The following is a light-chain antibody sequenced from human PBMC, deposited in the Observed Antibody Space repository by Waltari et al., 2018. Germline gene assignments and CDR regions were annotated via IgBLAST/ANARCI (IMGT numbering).Light chain of an antibody. CDR2: DVN. J-gene: IGLJ2*01. V-gene: IGLV2-14*03. CDR3: SSQSTRNGVI. CDR1: TSDAGGDDS. Sequence: QSALTPPASVSGPPGQSITISCPGSTSDAGGDDSVSWYEDHPGQAPKVIFYDVNKRPSGVSDRFSGSKSGNTASLTISGLQAEDEATFYCSSQSTRNGVIFGGGTKVTVL.